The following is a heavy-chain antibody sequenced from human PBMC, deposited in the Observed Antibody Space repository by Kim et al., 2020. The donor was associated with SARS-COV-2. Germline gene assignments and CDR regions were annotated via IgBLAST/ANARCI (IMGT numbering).Heavy chain of an antibody. CDR2: IWYDGSNK. Sequence: GGSLRLSCAASGFTFSSYGMHWVRQAPGKGLEWVAVIWYDGSNKYYADSVKGRFTISRDNSKNTLYLQMNSLRAEDTAVYYCARDSSYYDSSGYYYSPWYYYGMDVWGQGTTVTVSS. CDR1: GFTFSSYG. J-gene: IGHJ6*02. CDR3: ARDSSYYDSSGYYYSPWYYYGMDV. V-gene: IGHV3-33*08. D-gene: IGHD3-22*01.